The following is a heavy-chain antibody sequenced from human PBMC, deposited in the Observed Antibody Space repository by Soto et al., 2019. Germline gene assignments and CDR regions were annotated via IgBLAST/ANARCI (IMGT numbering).Heavy chain of an antibody. Sequence: QVQLRESGPGLVKPSETLSLTCTVSSGSIGTYFLSWIRQPPRKRLEWIGYIYYSGTTNYNPSLKSRVTIFLDTSKTQFSLRLSSVTAADRAVYYCARGRVGTYDAFDIWGQGTLVTVSS. D-gene: IGHD1-26*01. CDR1: SGSIGTYF. V-gene: IGHV4-59*01. J-gene: IGHJ3*02. CDR3: ARGRVGTYDAFDI. CDR2: IYYSGTT.